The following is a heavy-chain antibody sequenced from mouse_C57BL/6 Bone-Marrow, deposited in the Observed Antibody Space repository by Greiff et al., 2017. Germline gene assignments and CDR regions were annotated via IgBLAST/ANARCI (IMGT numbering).Heavy chain of an antibody. CDR2: INPNNGGT. CDR3: ARGGSSYGWYFDV. CDR1: GYTFTDYY. Sequence: VQLQQSGPELVKPGASVKISCKASGYTFTDYYMNWVKQSHGKSLEWIGDINPNNGGTSYNQKFKGKGTLTVDKSSSTAYMELRSLTSEDSAVYYCARGGSSYGWYFDVWGTGTTVTVSS. D-gene: IGHD1-1*01. J-gene: IGHJ1*03. V-gene: IGHV1-26*01.